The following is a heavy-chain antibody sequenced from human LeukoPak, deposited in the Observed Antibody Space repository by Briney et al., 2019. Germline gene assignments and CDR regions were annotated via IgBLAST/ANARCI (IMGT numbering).Heavy chain of an antibody. CDR1: GYSISSGYY. D-gene: IGHD3-3*01. CDR2: IYHSGST. V-gene: IGHV4-38-2*02. J-gene: IGHJ6*03. CDR3: ASSPWSGYYYYYYYMDV. Sequence: SETLSLTCTVSGYSISSGYYWGWIRRPPGKGLEWIGSIYHSGSTYYNPSLKSRVTISVDTSKNQFSLKLSSVTAADTAVYYCASSPWSGYYYYYYYMDVWGKGPTVTVSS.